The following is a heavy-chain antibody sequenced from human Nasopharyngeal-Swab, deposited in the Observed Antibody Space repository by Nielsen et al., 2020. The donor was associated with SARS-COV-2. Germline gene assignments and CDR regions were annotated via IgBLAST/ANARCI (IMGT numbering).Heavy chain of an antibody. CDR2: IYYSGST. V-gene: IGHV4-59*01. CDR1: GGSISSYH. D-gene: IGHD3-16*01. J-gene: IGHJ3*02. Sequence: SETLSLTCTVSGGSISSYHWSWIRQPPGKGLEWIGYIYYSGSTNYNPSLKSRVTISVDTSKNQFSLKLSSVTAADTAVYYCARAGVGGAFDIWGQGTMVTVSS. CDR3: ARAGVGGAFDI.